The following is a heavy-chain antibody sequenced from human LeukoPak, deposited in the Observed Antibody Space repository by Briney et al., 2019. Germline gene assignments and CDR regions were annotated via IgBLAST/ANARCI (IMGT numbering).Heavy chain of an antibody. CDR3: ASRALDWYDSSGYSPLYYFDY. CDR2: IYHSGST. J-gene: IGHJ4*02. D-gene: IGHD3-22*01. Sequence: SETLSLTCAVSGGSISSGGYSWSWIRQPPGKGLEWIGYIYHSGSTYYNPSLKSRVTISVDRSKNQFSLKLSSVTAADTAVYYCASRALDWYDSSGYSPLYYFDYWGQGTLVTVSS. CDR1: GGSISSGGYS. V-gene: IGHV4-30-2*01.